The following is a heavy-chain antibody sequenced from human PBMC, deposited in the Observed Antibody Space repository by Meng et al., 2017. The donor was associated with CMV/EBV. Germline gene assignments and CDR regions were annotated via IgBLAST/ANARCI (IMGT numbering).Heavy chain of an antibody. CDR1: FRNYD. J-gene: IGHJ4*02. D-gene: IGHD3-22*01. Sequence: FRNYDISGVGQAPGRGVEGVAVVSNDGGITYYTDAVKGRFTISRDNSKNTMYLQMNSLRPEDTAVYYCAREGEITIIGYPTFTFDYWGLGTLVTVSS. CDR3: AREGEITIIGYPTFTFDY. V-gene: IGHV3-30-3*01. CDR2: VSNDGGIT.